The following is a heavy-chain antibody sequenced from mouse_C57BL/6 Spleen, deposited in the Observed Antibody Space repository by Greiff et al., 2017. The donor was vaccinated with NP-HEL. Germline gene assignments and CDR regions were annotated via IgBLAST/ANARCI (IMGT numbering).Heavy chain of an antibody. CDR3: ARVGSSYGDWYFDV. J-gene: IGHJ1*03. CDR1: GYTFTSYW. D-gene: IGHD1-1*01. CDR2: INPSNGGT. Sequence: VQLQQPGTELVKPGASVKLSCKASGYTFTSYWMHWVKQRPGQGLEWIGNINPSNGGTKYNEKFKSKATLTVDKSSSTAYMQLSSLTSEDSAVYYCARVGSSYGDWYFDVWGTGTTVTVSS. V-gene: IGHV1-53*01.